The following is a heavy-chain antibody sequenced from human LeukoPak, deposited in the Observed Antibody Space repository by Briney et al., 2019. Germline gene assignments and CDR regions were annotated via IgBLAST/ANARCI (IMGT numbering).Heavy chain of an antibody. CDR2: INHSGST. Sequence: SETLSLTCAVYGGSLSNYYWSWIRQPPGKGLEWIGEINHSGSTKFNPSLKSRVTILVDMSKSQFSLELRSVTAADTAVYYSARGPASGSDFAWFDPWGQGTLVTVSS. D-gene: IGHD3-10*01. V-gene: IGHV4-34*01. CDR3: ARGPASGSDFAWFDP. J-gene: IGHJ5*02. CDR1: GGSLSNYY.